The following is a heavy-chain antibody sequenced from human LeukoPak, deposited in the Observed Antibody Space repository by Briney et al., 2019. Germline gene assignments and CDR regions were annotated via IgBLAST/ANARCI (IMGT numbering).Heavy chain of an antibody. D-gene: IGHD6-13*01. CDR2: ISASGGST. V-gene: IGHV3-23*01. J-gene: IGHJ4*02. Sequence: GGSLRLSCAASGFTFSSYAMSWVRQAPGKGLEWVSAISASGGSTNYADSVKGRFTISRDTSKNTLYLQMNGLRAEDTAVYYCAKAILPRIATAGKTDSWGQGTLVTVSS. CDR1: GFTFSSYA. CDR3: AKAILPRIATAGKTDS.